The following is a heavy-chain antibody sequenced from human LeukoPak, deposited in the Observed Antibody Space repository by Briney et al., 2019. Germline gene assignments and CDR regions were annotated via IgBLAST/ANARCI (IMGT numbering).Heavy chain of an antibody. V-gene: IGHV3-33*01. CDR2: IWYDGSNK. CDR3: ARDDMVRGVADAFDI. D-gene: IGHD3-10*01. Sequence: GGALRVSCAASGFTYSSYGMHWVRPAPGRGLEGVAVIWYDGSNKYYADSVKGRFTISRDNSKNTLYLQMNSLRAEDTAVYYCARDDMVRGVADAFDIWGQGTMVTVSS. J-gene: IGHJ3*02. CDR1: GFTYSSYG.